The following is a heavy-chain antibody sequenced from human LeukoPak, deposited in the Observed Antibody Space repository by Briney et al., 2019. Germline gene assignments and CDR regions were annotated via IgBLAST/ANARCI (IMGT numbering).Heavy chain of an antibody. D-gene: IGHD6-6*01. V-gene: IGHV1-69*13. J-gene: IGHJ6*03. CDR1: GGTFSSYA. Sequence: SVKVSCKASGGTFSSYAISWVRQAPGQGLEWMGGIIPIFGTANYAQKFQGRVTITADESTSTAYMELSSLRSEDTAVYYRARGLPSSSSGAAEYYYYYMDVWGKGTTVTVSS. CDR3: ARGLPSSSSGAAEYYYYYMDV. CDR2: IIPIFGTA.